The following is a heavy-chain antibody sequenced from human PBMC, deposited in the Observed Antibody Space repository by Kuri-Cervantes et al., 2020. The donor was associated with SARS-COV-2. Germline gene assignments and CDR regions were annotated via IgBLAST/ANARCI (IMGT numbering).Heavy chain of an antibody. CDR2: ISSSSSTI. V-gene: IGHV3-48*02. CDR3: ARQEDYYDSSGYYYVGPRRVDY. J-gene: IGHJ4*02. CDR1: GFTFSSYS. D-gene: IGHD3-22*01. Sequence: GGSLRLSCAASGFTFSSYSMNWVRQAPGKGLEWVSYISSSSSTIYYADSVKGRFTISRDNAKNSLYLQMNSLRDEDTAVYYCARQEDYYDSSGYYYVGPRRVDYWGQGTLVTVSS.